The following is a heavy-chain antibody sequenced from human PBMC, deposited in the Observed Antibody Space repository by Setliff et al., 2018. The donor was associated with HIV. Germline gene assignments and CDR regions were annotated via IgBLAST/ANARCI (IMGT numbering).Heavy chain of an antibody. D-gene: IGHD6-13*01. CDR1: GFTFSSYA. V-gene: IGHV3-23*01. Sequence: GGSLRLSCASSGFTFSSYAMSWVRQAPGKGLEWVSAISGSGGSTYYADSVKGRFTISRDNSKNTLYLQMNSLRAEDTAVYYCAKDIRPLSSWFLFDIWGQGTMVTVSS. J-gene: IGHJ3*02. CDR3: AKDIRPLSSWFLFDI. CDR2: ISGSGGST.